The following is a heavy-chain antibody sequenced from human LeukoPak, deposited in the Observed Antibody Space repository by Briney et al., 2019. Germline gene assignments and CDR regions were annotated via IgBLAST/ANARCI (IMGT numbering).Heavy chain of an antibody. CDR3: ARAHTEHRLRFLEWLLYYSDY. V-gene: IGHV1-2*02. CDR1: GYTFTGYY. CDR2: INPNSGGT. D-gene: IGHD3-3*01. Sequence: ASVKVSCKASGYTFTGYYMHWVRQAPGQGLEWMGWINPNSGGTNYAQKFQGRVTMTRDTSISTAYMELSRLRSDDTAVYYCARAHTEHRLRFLEWLLYYSDYWGPGTLVTVSS. J-gene: IGHJ4*02.